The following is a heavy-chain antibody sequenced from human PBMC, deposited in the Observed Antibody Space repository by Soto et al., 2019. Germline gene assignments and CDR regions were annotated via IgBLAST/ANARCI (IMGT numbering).Heavy chain of an antibody. CDR2: ISAYNGNT. Sequence: QVQLVQSGAEVKKPAASVKVSCKASGYTFTSYGISWVRQAPGQGREWMGWISAYNGNTNYAQKLQGRVTMTTDTSTSTAYMELRSLRSDDTAVYYCASGSGSHEDNYYYYGMDVWGQGTTVTVSS. CDR3: ASGSGSHEDNYYYYGMDV. V-gene: IGHV1-18*01. D-gene: IGHD1-26*01. CDR1: GYTFTSYG. J-gene: IGHJ6*02.